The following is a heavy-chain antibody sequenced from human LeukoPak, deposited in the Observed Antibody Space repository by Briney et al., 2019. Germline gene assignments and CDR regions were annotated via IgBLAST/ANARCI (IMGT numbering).Heavy chain of an antibody. V-gene: IGHV3-23*01. D-gene: IGHD1-26*01. CDR1: GFTFSSYA. J-gene: IGHJ4*02. CDR3: ARDPVGATTPDC. Sequence: GGSLRLSCAASGFTFSSYAMSWVRQAPGKGLEWVSAISGSGGSTYYADSVKGRFTISRDNSKNTLYLQMNSLRAEDTAVYYCARDPVGATTPDCWGQGALVTVSS. CDR2: ISGSGGST.